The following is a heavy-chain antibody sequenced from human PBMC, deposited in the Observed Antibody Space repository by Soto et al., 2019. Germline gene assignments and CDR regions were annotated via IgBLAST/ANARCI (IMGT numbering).Heavy chain of an antibody. J-gene: IGHJ4*02. CDR3: ATSQKGYNWNYFDH. D-gene: IGHD1-20*01. CDR1: GGSVSGVDYF. CDR2: IYYTGIT. Sequence: PSETLSLTCTVSGGSVSGVDYFWSWIRQSPGKGLEWIGYIYYTGITHLNPSLKSRLTMAVDTSKNEFSLKLTSVSAADTAVYYCATSQKGYNWNYFDHWGQGALVTVSS. V-gene: IGHV4-30-4*01.